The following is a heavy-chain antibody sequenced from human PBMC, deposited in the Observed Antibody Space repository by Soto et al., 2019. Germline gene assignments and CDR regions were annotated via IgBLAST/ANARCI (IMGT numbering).Heavy chain of an antibody. D-gene: IGHD2-15*01. CDR1: GGTFSSYA. CDR2: IIPIFGTA. J-gene: IGHJ4*02. CDR3: ARDLVVVVAATLGVRYSYGNIDY. V-gene: IGHV1-69*13. Sequence: ASVKVSCKASGGTFSSYAISWVRQAPGQGLEWMGGIIPIFGTANYAQKFQGRVTITADESTSTAYMELSSLRSEDTAVYYCARDLVVVVAATLGVRYSYGNIDYWGQGTLVTVSS.